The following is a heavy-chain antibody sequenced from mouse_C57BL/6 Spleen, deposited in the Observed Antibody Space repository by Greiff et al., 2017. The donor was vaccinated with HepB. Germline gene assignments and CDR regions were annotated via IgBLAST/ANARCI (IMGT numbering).Heavy chain of an antibody. CDR1: GYSFTGYY. Sequence: VQLKESGPELVKPGASVKISCKASGYSFTGYYMNWVKQSPEKSLEWIGEINPSTGGTTYNQKFKAKATLTVDKSSSTAYMQLKSLTSGDSAVYYCARGAAQAPRFAYWGQGTLVTVSA. CDR3: ARGAAQAPRFAY. V-gene: IGHV1-42*01. CDR2: INPSTGGT. J-gene: IGHJ3*01. D-gene: IGHD3-2*02.